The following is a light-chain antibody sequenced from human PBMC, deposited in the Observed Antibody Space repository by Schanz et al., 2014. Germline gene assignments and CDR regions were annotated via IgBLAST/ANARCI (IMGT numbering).Light chain of an antibody. Sequence: EIVLTQSPGSLSLSPGERATLSCRASQSVTNYLAWYQQKPGQAPRLLIYGASIRATDIPDRFSGSGSGTDFTLTISRLEPEDFAVYFCQQFGSSLYTFGQGTKLEIK. CDR3: QQFGSSLYT. V-gene: IGKV3-20*01. CDR1: QSVTNY. J-gene: IGKJ2*01. CDR2: GAS.